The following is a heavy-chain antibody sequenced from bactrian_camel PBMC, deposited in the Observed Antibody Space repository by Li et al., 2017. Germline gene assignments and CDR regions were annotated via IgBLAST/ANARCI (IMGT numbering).Heavy chain of an antibody. J-gene: IGHJ4*01. CDR1: GFTFSSYW. D-gene: IGHD8*01. CDR3: AARVSGNCNWLPGRYNN. V-gene: IGHV3S1*01. CDR2: IDSDGST. Sequence: HVQLVESGGGLVQPGGSLRLSCAASGFTFSSYWMYWVRQAPGKGLEGVAGIDSDGSTNYADSVKGRFTISHDNDKNTYDLQMNNLKPEDTAMYYCAARVSGNCNWLPGRYNNWGQGTQVTVS.